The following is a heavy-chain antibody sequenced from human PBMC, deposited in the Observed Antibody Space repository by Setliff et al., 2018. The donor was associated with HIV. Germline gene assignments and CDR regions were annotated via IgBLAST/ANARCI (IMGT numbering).Heavy chain of an antibody. V-gene: IGHV4-39*01. CDR1: GDSLSSSSYY. CDR2: IFYSGTT. CDR3: ARHGLRFLACFDY. Sequence: SETLSLTCTVSGDSLSSSSYYWGWIRQPPGKGLEWIGSIFYSGTTYYNPSLESRVTISVDTSKNQFSLKLSSATATDTAVYYCARHGLRFLACFDYWGQGALVTV. J-gene: IGHJ4*02. D-gene: IGHD3-3*01.